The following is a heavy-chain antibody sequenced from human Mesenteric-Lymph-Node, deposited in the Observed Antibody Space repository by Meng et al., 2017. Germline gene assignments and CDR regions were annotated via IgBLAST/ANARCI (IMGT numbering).Heavy chain of an antibody. CDR3: ARGPYYDILTGYSPSAFDY. D-gene: IGHD3-9*01. CDR1: GYSISSGYY. CDR2: INHSGST. J-gene: IGHJ4*02. V-gene: IGHV4-38-2*01. Sequence: SETLSLTCAVSGYSISSGYYWGWIRQPPGKGLEWIGEINHSGSTNYNPSLKSRVAISVDTSKNQSSLKLSSVTAADTAVYYCARGPYYDILTGYSPSAFDYWGQGTLVTVSS.